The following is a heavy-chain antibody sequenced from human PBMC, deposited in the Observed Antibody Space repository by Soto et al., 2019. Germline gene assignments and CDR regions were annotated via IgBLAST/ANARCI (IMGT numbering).Heavy chain of an antibody. D-gene: IGHD5-18*01. CDR2: IFYSGST. CDR1: GGSVRSYD. CDR3: ARGAADTAMVDS. Sequence: XTLSLPSTVSGGSVRSYDWTWIRQPPGKGLEWLGYIFYSGSTFYNPSLKSRVTISIHTSKSQFSLQMTSVTAADTAVYYCARGAADTAMVDSWGQGTLVTVSS. J-gene: IGHJ4*02. V-gene: IGHV4-59*02.